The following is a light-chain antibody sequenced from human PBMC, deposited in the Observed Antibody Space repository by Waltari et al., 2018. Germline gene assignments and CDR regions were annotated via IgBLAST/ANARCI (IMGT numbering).Light chain of an antibody. CDR2: VAS. CDR3: QQYNNWPPGFT. J-gene: IGKJ3*01. V-gene: IGKV3-15*01. Sequence: IVMTQSPATLSVSPGERGTLSCRARQSVSSNLAWYQQKPGQAPSLLIYVASTRATGIPARFSGSGSGTEFTLTISSLQSEDFAVYYCQQYNNWPPGFTFGPGTKVDIK. CDR1: QSVSSN.